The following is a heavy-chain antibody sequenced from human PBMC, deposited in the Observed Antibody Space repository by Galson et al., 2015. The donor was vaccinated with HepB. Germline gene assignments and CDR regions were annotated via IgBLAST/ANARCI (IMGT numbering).Heavy chain of an antibody. V-gene: IGHV6-1*01. CDR1: GDSVSSNSAA. D-gene: IGHD3-10*01. Sequence: CAISGDSVSSNSAAWNWIRQSPSRGLEWLGRTYYRSKWYNDYAVSVKSRITINPDTSKSQFSLQLNSVTPEDTAVYYCARDRIYYYGSGSYAHPYYYMDVWGKGTTVTVSS. J-gene: IGHJ6*03. CDR3: ARDRIYYYGSGSYAHPYYYMDV. CDR2: TYYRSKWYN.